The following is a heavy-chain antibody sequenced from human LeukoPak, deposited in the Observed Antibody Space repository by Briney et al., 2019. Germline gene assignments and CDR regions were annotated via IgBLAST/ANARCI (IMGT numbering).Heavy chain of an antibody. D-gene: IGHD3-10*01. Sequence: SVKVSCKASGDTFSSYAISWVRQAPGQGLEWMGRIIPILGIANYAQKFQGRVTITADKSTSTAYMELSSLRSEDTAVYYCARDRGSGLPNAFFDYWGQGTLVTVSS. V-gene: IGHV1-69*04. CDR2: IIPILGIA. CDR3: ARDRGSGLPNAFFDY. CDR1: GDTFSSYA. J-gene: IGHJ4*02.